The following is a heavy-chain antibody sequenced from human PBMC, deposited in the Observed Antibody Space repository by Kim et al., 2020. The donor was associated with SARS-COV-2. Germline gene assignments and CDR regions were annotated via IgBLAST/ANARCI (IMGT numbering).Heavy chain of an antibody. J-gene: IGHJ6*02. CDR2: ISYDGSNK. CDR1: GFTFSTYG. D-gene: IGHD3-10*01. CDR3: AKAVLRGVNYYYYGVDV. Sequence: GGSLRLSCAASGFTFSTYGMHWVRQAPGKGLKWVAIISYDGSNKYYADSVKGRFTISRDNSKNTLYLQMNSLRAEDTAVYYCAKAVLRGVNYYYYGVDVWGQGTTVTVSS. V-gene: IGHV3-30*18.